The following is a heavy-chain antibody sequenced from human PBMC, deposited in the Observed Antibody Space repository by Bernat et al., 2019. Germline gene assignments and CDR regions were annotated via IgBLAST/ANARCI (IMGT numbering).Heavy chain of an antibody. Sequence: QITLKESGPTLVKPTQTLTLTCTFSGFSLSTSGVGVGWIRQPPGKALGWLALIYWDDDKRYSPSLKSRLTITKDTSKNQVVLTMTNMDPVDTATYYCAHSGRYCSSTSCYYYFDYWGQGTLVTVSS. V-gene: IGHV2-5*02. CDR3: AHSGRYCSSTSCYYYFDY. J-gene: IGHJ4*02. D-gene: IGHD2-2*01. CDR2: IYWDDDK. CDR1: GFSLSTSGVG.